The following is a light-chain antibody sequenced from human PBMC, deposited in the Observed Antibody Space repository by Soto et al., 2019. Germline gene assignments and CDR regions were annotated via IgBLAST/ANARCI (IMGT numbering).Light chain of an antibody. CDR1: QSLTSSY. J-gene: IGKJ5*01. Sequence: DIVLTQSPGTLSLSPGERATLSCRASQSLTSSYLAWHQQKPGQAPRLLIYGASNRATGIPDRFSGSGSGTDFTLTISRLEPEDFAVYYCQQYNNWPPITFGQGTRLEIK. CDR2: GAS. CDR3: QQYNNWPPIT. V-gene: IGKV3-20*01.